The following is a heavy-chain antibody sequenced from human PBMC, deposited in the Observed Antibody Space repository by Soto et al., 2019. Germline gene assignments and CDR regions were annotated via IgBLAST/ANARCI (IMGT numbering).Heavy chain of an antibody. Sequence: QVQLVQSGAEVKKSGASVKISCKTSGYIFINYAMHWVRQAPGQRLEWMGWINGGNGNTQYSQKFQGRVTITRDTSASTIYMELSSLTSEDTAVFYCARSGYSSGWYHWYFDFWGRGTLVTVSS. V-gene: IGHV1-3*01. CDR3: ARSGYSSGWYHWYFDF. D-gene: IGHD6-19*01. CDR1: GYIFINYA. CDR2: INGGNGNT. J-gene: IGHJ2*01.